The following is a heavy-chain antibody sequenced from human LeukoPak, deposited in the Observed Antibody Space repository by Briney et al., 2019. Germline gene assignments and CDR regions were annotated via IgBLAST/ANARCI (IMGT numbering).Heavy chain of an antibody. CDR3: ARVEYQLLYNDY. J-gene: IGHJ4*02. CDR2: MNPNSGNT. CDR1: GYTFTSYD. V-gene: IGHV1-8*01. Sequence: ASVKVSCKASGYTFTSYDINWVRQATGRGLEWMGWMNPNSGNTGYAQKFQGRVTMTRNTSISTAYMELSSLRSEDTAVYYCARVEYQLLYNDYWGQGTLVTVSS. D-gene: IGHD2-2*02.